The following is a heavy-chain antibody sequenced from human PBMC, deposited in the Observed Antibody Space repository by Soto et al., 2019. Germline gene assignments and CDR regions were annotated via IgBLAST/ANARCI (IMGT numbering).Heavy chain of an antibody. J-gene: IGHJ4*02. Sequence: GASVKVSCKASGYTFTSYGISWVRQAPGQGLEWMGWISAYNGNTNYAQKLQGRVTMTTDTSTSTAYMELRSLRSEDTAVYYCARGKQTYDFWSGYYESWYYFDYWGQGTLVTVSS. CDR2: ISAYNGNT. D-gene: IGHD3-3*01. CDR1: GYTFTSYG. V-gene: IGHV1-18*01. CDR3: ARGKQTYDFWSGYYESWYYFDY.